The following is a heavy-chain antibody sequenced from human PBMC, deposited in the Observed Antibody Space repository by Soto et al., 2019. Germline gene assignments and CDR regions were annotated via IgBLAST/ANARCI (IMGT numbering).Heavy chain of an antibody. D-gene: IGHD2-15*01. J-gene: IGHJ6*02. V-gene: IGHV3-21*01. CDR3: ARGHGCSGGSCIYGMDV. Sequence: EVQLVESGGGLVKPGGSLRLSCAASGFTFSSYSMNWVRQAPGKGLEWVSSISSSSSYIYYADSVKGRFTISRDNAKNSLYLQMNSLRAEDTAVYYCARGHGCSGGSCIYGMDVWGQGTTVTVSS. CDR2: ISSSSSYI. CDR1: GFTFSSYS.